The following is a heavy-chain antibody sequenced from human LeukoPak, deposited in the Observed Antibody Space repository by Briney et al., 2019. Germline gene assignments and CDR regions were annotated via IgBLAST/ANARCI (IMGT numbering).Heavy chain of an antibody. CDR1: GFTFSYYW. CDR2: IKEDGSEK. V-gene: IGHV3-7*03. CDR3: ARDIS. Sequence: SGGSLRLSCAASGFTFSYYWMSWVLQGRGKGPEWVANIKEDGSEKYYGDPVKGRFTISRDNAKNSLYLQVNSLRAEDTAIYYCARDISWGQGILVTVSS. J-gene: IGHJ5*02.